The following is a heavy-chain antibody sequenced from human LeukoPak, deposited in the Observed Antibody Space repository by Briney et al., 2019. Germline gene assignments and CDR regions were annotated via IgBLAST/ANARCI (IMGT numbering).Heavy chain of an antibody. CDR3: AATVTTRGFDP. D-gene: IGHD4-17*01. Sequence: GGSLTLSCAASGFTFSSYAMSWVREAPGKGLEWVSAISGSGGRTYYADSVKGRFTISRDNSKNTLYLQMNSLRAEDTAVYYCAATVTTRGFDPWGQGTLGTVSS. CDR2: ISGSGGRT. V-gene: IGHV3-23*01. CDR1: GFTFSSYA. J-gene: IGHJ5*02.